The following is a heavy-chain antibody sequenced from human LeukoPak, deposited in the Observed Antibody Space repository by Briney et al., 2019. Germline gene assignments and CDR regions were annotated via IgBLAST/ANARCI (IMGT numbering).Heavy chain of an antibody. CDR3: ARANRREYQLLFGY. D-gene: IGHD2-2*01. CDR2: IIPVLGSA. J-gene: IGHJ4*02. Sequence: GASVKVSCKASGGTFSTYAMSWVRQAPGQGLEWMGGIIPVLGSANYAQKFQGRVTITADEPTSTVYMELSSLRSEDTGVYYCARANRREYQLLFGYWGQGTLVTVSS. CDR1: GGTFSTYA. V-gene: IGHV1-69*13.